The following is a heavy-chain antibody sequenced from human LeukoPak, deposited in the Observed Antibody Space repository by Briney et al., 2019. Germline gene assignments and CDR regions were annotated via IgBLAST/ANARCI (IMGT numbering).Heavy chain of an antibody. Sequence: GGSLRLSCAASGFTFSSYSMNWVRQAPGKGLEWVSSISSSSSYIYYADSVKGRFTISRDNAKNSLYLQMNSLRAEDTAVYYCARDSVVPGEVVVTPPPWGQGTLVTVSS. V-gene: IGHV3-21*01. CDR1: GFTFSSYS. J-gene: IGHJ5*02. CDR3: ARDSVVPGEVVVTPPP. D-gene: IGHD3-22*01. CDR2: ISSSSSYI.